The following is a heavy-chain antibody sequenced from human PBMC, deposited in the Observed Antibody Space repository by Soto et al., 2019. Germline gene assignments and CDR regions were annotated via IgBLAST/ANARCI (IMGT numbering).Heavy chain of an antibody. CDR2: IYPGATDT. Sequence: PGESLKISCQCSGYSFTSYWIGWVRQMPGKGLEWMGIIYPGATDTRYSPSFQGQVTISADKSISTAYLQWSSLKASDTAMYYCARSGYSSRWYAWFDPRGEATLLTVSS. CDR3: ARSGYSSRWYAWFDP. CDR1: GYSFTSYW. D-gene: IGHD6-13*01. V-gene: IGHV5-51*01. J-gene: IGHJ5*02.